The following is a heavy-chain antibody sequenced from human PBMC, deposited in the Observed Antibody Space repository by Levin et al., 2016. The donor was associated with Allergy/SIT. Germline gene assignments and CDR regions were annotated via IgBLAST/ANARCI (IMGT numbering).Heavy chain of an antibody. D-gene: IGHD2-2*01. J-gene: IGHJ4*02. CDR2: INHSGST. CDR3: ARGRPTRYIVVVPAAKGGFDY. V-gene: IGHV4-34*01. Sequence: PGKGLEWIGEINHSGSTNYNPSLKSRVTISVDTSKNQFSLKLSSVTAADTAVYYCARGRPTRYIVVVPAAKGGFDYWGQGTLVTVSS.